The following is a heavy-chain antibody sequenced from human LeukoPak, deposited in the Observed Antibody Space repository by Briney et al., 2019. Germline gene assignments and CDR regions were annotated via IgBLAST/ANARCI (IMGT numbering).Heavy chain of an antibody. Sequence: ASVKVSCKASAYGFTDKYMHWVRQAPGQGLEWMGRINPSAGSTTYAQKFQGRVTMTRDTSISTAYMELSRLRSDDTAVYYCATFPITMVRGVTADYWGQGTLVTVSS. CDR1: AYGFTDKY. D-gene: IGHD3-10*01. CDR2: INPSAGST. CDR3: ATFPITMVRGVTADY. V-gene: IGHV1-2*02. J-gene: IGHJ4*02.